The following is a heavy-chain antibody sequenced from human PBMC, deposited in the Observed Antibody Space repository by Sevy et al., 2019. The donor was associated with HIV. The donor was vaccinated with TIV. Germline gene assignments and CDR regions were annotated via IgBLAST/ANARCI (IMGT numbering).Heavy chain of an antibody. CDR1: GGSISSYF. J-gene: IGHJ4*02. D-gene: IGHD1-1*01. V-gene: IGHV4-59*01. Sequence: SETLSLTCCVSGGSISSYFWTWVRQSPGKGLEWIGNIYFTGNTDYSPSLKSRVTLSLDTSKSQFPLTLKSVTAADTAIYFCARDSTTRPRVLDYWGQGTLVTVSS. CDR2: IYFTGNT. CDR3: ARDSTTRPRVLDY.